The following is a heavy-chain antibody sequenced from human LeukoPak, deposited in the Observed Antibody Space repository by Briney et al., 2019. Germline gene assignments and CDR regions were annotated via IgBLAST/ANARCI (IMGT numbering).Heavy chain of an antibody. J-gene: IGHJ4*02. CDR1: GFTFSSYA. CDR3: AKGSLYYYDSGGYRYFDY. Sequence: GGSLRLSCAASGFTFSSYAMSWVRQAPGKGLEWVSSVGGSGGSTYYADSVKGRFTISRDNSKNTLYLQMNSLRAEDTAVYYCAKGSLYYYDSGGYRYFDYWGQGTLVTVSS. D-gene: IGHD3-22*01. V-gene: IGHV3-23*01. CDR2: VGGSGGST.